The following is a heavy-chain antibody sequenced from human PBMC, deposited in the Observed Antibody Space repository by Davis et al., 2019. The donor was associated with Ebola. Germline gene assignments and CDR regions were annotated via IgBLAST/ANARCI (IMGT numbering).Heavy chain of an antibody. CDR1: GGSISSYY. D-gene: IGHD2-8*02. CDR3: ARHRQYCTGGVCYWGNWFDP. J-gene: IGHJ5*02. V-gene: IGHV4-39*01. CDR2: IYYSGST. Sequence: SETLSLTCTVSGGSISSYYWSWIRQPPGKGLEWIGSIYYSGSTYYNPSLKSRVTISVDTSKNQFSLKLSSVTAADTAVYYCARHRQYCTGGVCYWGNWFDPWGQGTLVTVSS.